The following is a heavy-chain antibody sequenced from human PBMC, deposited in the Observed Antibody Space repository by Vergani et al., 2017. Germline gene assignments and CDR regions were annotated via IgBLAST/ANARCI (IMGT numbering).Heavy chain of an antibody. CDR2: INPSGGRT. V-gene: IGHV1-46*01. D-gene: IGHD2-2*02. J-gene: IGHJ5*02. CDR1: GYTFTSYY. Sequence: QVQLVQSGAELKKPGASVKVSCQASGYTFTSYYIHWVRQAPGQGLEWMGIINPSGGRTNYAQKFQGRVTMTRDTSTSTVFMELSSLRSENTAEYYCARGCSSTRCYNRGEDWFDPWGQGTLVTVSS. CDR3: ARGCSSTRCYNRGEDWFDP.